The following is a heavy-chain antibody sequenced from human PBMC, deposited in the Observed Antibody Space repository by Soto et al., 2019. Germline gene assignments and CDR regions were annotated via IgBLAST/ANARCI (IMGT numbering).Heavy chain of an antibody. CDR2: ITGSAGRT. Sequence: EVQLLESGGRLIQPGGSLRLSCTASGFIFNNYAMSWVRQAPGKGLEWVSGITGSAGRTYYADSVKGRFTISRDNSNNTLYLQMNSLRAEDTAIYFCAKGAEMPTIPFDYWGQGAQVTVSS. CDR1: GFIFNNYA. V-gene: IGHV3-23*01. D-gene: IGHD5-12*01. J-gene: IGHJ4*02. CDR3: AKGAEMPTIPFDY.